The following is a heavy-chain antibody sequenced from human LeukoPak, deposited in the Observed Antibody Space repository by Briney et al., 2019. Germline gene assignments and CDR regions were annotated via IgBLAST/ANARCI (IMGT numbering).Heavy chain of an antibody. CDR1: GFTFSSYA. Sequence: GGSLRLSCAASGFTFSSYAMHWVRQAPGKGLEWVAVISYDGSNKYYADSVKGRFIISRDNSKNTLYLQMNSLRAEDTAVYYCARGASYSSSSVDYWGQGTLVTVSS. CDR2: ISYDGSNK. D-gene: IGHD6-6*01. CDR3: ARGASYSSSSVDY. V-gene: IGHV3-30-3*01. J-gene: IGHJ4*02.